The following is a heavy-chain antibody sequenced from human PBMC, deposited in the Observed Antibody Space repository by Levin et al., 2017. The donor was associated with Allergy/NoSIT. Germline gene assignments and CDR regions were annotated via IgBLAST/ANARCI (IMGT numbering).Heavy chain of an antibody. CDR1: GYTFTSYA. Sequence: ASVKVSCKASGYTFTSYAMNWVRQAPGQGLEWMGWINTNTGNPTYAQGFTGRFVFSLDTSVSTAYLQISSLKAEDTAVYYCARDDVPVQGDGAYFDYWGQGTLVTVSS. D-gene: IGHD3-10*01. V-gene: IGHV7-4-1*02. CDR3: ARDDVPVQGDGAYFDY. CDR2: INTNTGNP. J-gene: IGHJ4*02.